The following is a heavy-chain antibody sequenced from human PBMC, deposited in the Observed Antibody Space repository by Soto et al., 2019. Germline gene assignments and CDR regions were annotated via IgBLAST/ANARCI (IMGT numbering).Heavy chain of an antibody. Sequence: DVQLVESGGGLIQPGESLRLSCAAFGLTISGKKYVAWVRQAPGRGLEWVSALYDVDGSFYADSVTGRFTTSSDSSKTTVYLQMNDLRADDTAVCYCATWHEREHAFDVWGQGTTVTISS. CDR1: GLTISGKKY. J-gene: IGHJ3*01. D-gene: IGHD1-1*01. CDR3: ATWHEREHAFDV. CDR2: LYDVDGS. V-gene: IGHV3-53*01.